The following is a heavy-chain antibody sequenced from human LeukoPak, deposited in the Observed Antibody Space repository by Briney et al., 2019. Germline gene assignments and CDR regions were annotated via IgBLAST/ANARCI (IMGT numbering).Heavy chain of an antibody. D-gene: IGHD6-19*01. CDR2: IIPIFGIA. CDR3: ASVAHQNYYYYGMDV. CDR1: AGAFSIYA. J-gene: IGHJ6*02. V-gene: IGHV1-69*17. Sequence: ASVKVSCKASAGAFSIYAISWVRQGPGQGLGWEGGIIPIFGIANYAQKVQGRVTITADNATSTAYMELSSLRSEDTAVYYCASVAHQNYYYYGMDVWGQGTTVTVSS.